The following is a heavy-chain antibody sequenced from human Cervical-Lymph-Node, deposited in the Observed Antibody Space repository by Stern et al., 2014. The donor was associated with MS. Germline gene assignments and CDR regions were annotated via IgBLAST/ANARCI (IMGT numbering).Heavy chain of an antibody. Sequence: QVQLQESGPGLVKPSETVSLTCSVSGASVISGYHYWTWIRQPPGKGLEWIGFIHSRGNTNYNPSLKSRVAMSKEASHNRFSLSLSSVTAADTAIYYCAKYSDSTSLQLRDAFDIWGQGTVVTVSS. V-gene: IGHV4-61*01. D-gene: IGHD2-8*01. CDR3: AKYSDSTSLQLRDAFDI. J-gene: IGHJ3*02. CDR2: IHSRGNT. CDR1: GASVISGYHY.